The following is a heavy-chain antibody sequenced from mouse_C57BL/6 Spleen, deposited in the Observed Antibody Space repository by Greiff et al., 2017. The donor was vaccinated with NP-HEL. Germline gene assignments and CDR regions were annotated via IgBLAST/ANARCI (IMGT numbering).Heavy chain of an antibody. Sequence: EVMLVESGGGLVQSGRSLRLSCATSGFTFSDFYMEWVRQAPGKGLEWIAASRNKANDYTTEYSASVKGRFIVSRDTSQSILYLQMNALRAEDTAIYYCARDELGEMDYWGQGTSVTVSS. V-gene: IGHV7-1*01. CDR2: SRNKANDYTT. J-gene: IGHJ4*01. CDR1: GFTFSDFY. D-gene: IGHD4-1*01. CDR3: ARDELGEMDY.